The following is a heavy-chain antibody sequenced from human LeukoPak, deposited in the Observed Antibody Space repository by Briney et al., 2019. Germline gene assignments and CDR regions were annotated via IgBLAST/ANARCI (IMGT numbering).Heavy chain of an antibody. CDR2: ISSSSSYI. Sequence: GGSLRLSCAASGFTFSSYSMNWVRQAPGKGLEWVSSISSSSSYIYYADSVKGRFTISRDNAKNSLYLQMNSLRAEDTAVYYCARSYGGYDAFDIWGQGTMVTVSS. V-gene: IGHV3-21*01. CDR1: GFTFSSYS. J-gene: IGHJ3*02. D-gene: IGHD4/OR15-4a*01. CDR3: ARSYGGYDAFDI.